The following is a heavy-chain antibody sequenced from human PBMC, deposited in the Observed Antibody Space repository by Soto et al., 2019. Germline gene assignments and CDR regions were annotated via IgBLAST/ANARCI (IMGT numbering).Heavy chain of an antibody. CDR1: GFTFSSDS. CDR3: ARDYGRGAAFDI. D-gene: IGHD4-17*01. Sequence: PGGSLRLSCAASGFTFSSDSMNWVRQAPGKGLEWVSSISSSSSYIYYADSVKGRFTISRDNAKNSLYLQMNSLRAEDTAVYYCARDYGRGAAFDIWGQGTMVTVSS. J-gene: IGHJ3*02. CDR2: ISSSSSYI. V-gene: IGHV3-21*01.